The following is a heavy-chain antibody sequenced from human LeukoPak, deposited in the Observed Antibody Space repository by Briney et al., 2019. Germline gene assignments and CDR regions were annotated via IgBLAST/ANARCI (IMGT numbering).Heavy chain of an antibody. D-gene: IGHD1-26*01. CDR2: IYPGDSDT. J-gene: IGHJ4*02. V-gene: IGHV5-51*01. CDR3: ARRRRSGTYEYFDY. CDR1: GSSFTSYW. Sequence: GGSLQISCKGSGSSFTSYWIGWGRQVPGKGLEWMGIIYPGDSDTRYSPSFQGQVTISADKSISTAYLQWSSLKASDTAMYYCARRRRSGTYEYFDYWGQGTLVTVSS.